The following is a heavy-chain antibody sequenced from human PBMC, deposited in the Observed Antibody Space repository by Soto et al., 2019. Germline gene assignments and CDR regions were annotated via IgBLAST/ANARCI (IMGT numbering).Heavy chain of an antibody. J-gene: IGHJ3*02. D-gene: IGHD4-17*01. CDR2: ISGSGGST. V-gene: IGHV3-23*01. CDR3: ANWGYHDYCDYGAFDI. CDR1: GFTFSSYA. Sequence: EVQLLESGGGLVQPGGSLRLSCAASGFTFSSYAMSWVRQAPGKGLEWVSAISGSGGSTYYADSVKGRFTISRDNSKNTLYLQMNSLRAEDTAVYYCANWGYHDYCDYGAFDIWGQGTMVTVSS.